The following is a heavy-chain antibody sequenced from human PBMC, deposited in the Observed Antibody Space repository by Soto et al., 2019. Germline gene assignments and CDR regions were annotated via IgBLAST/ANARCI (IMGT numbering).Heavy chain of an antibody. V-gene: IGHV3-23*01. CDR1: GFTFSSYA. CDR2: ISGSGGST. J-gene: IGHJ4*02. CDR3: AKDSSGWYYFDY. Sequence: GXSLRLSCAASGFTFSSYALSWFRQAPGKGLEWVSAISGSGGSTYYADSVKGQFTISRDNSKNTLYLQMNSLRAEDTAVYYCAKDSSGWYYFDYWGQGTLVTVSS. D-gene: IGHD6-19*01.